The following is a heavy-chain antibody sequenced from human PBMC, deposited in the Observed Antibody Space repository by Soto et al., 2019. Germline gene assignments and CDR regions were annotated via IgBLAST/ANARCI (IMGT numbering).Heavy chain of an antibody. CDR2: ISDNGGRT. CDR3: AKGYSSGWYSGGD. Sequence: PGGSLRLSCAASGFTFSTYAMNWVRQAPGKGLEWVSSISDNGGRTNYADSVKGRFTISRDNSKNTLFLQVNSLRAEDTAVYYCAKGYSSGWYSGGDWGEAILVSGSS. D-gene: IGHD6-19*01. CDR1: GFTFSTYA. V-gene: IGHV3-23*01. J-gene: IGHJ4*02.